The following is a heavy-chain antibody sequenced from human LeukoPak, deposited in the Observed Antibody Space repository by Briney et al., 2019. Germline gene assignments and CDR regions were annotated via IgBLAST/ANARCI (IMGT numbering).Heavy chain of an antibody. CDR3: ANRPTVAVAGMGKAFDI. J-gene: IGHJ3*02. CDR2: IRYDGSNK. D-gene: IGHD6-19*01. V-gene: IGHV3-30*02. CDR1: GFTFSTYG. Sequence: GGSLRLSCAASGFTFSTYGMHWGRQAPAKGLEWVSFIRYDGSNKYYADSLKGRFTISRDNSKNTLYLQMNSLRAEDTAVYYCANRPTVAVAGMGKAFDIWGQGTMVTVSS.